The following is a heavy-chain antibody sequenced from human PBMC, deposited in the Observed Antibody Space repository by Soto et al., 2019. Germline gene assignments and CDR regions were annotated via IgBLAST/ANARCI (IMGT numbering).Heavy chain of an antibody. CDR1: GYTFTGYY. CDR2: INPNSGGT. CDR3: ARAGSSGWYDLDY. J-gene: IGHJ4*02. D-gene: IGHD6-19*01. V-gene: IGHV1-2*02. Sequence: ASVKVSCKASGYTFTGYYMHWVRQAPGQGLEWMGWINPNSGGTNYAQKFQGRVTMTRDTSISTAYMELSRLRSDDTAAYYCARAGSSGWYDLDYWGQGTLVTVSS.